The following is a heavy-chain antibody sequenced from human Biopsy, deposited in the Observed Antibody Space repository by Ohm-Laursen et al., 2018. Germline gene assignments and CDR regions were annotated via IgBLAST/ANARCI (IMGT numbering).Heavy chain of an antibody. CDR1: GGSISSGGSY. CDR3: ARGDYFDSNGYFWFDP. V-gene: IGHV4-31*01. Sequence: SQTLSLTCTVSGGSISSGGSYWSWIRQRPGKGLEWIGYIFNSANTYYNPSLKNLITISGDTSKNQFSLKLSSVTAADTAVYYCARGDYFDSNGYFWFDPWGQGTMVVVS. J-gene: IGHJ5*01. CDR2: IFNSANT. D-gene: IGHD3-22*01.